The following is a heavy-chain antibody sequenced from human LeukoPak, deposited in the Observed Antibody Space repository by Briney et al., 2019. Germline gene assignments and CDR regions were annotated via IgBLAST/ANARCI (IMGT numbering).Heavy chain of an antibody. CDR3: ARWGGTRQFYFDY. D-gene: IGHD3-16*01. CDR1: GFSLSNYG. CDR2: INYDGSNR. V-gene: IGHV3-33*01. Sequence: GGSLRLSCAASGFSLSNYGLHWVRHGPGRGLEWLAVINYDGSNRYYADSVKGRFTISKDSSENTLYLQMNSLRADDTAMYYCARWGGTRQFYFDYWGQGTLATVSS. J-gene: IGHJ4*02.